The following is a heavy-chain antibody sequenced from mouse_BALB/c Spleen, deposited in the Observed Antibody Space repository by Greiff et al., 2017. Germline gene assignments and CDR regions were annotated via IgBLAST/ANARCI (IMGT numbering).Heavy chain of an antibody. J-gene: IGHJ1*01. CDR2: IYPGDGDT. D-gene: IGHD2-2*01. CDR1: GYTFTSYW. Sequence: VQVVESGAELARPGASVKLSCKASGYTFTSYWMQWVKQRPGQGLEWIGAIYPGDGDTRYTQKFKGKATLTADKSSSTAYMQLSSLASEDSAVYYCARGLGTGYFDVWGAGTTVTVSS. V-gene: IGHV1-87*01. CDR3: ARGLGTGYFDV.